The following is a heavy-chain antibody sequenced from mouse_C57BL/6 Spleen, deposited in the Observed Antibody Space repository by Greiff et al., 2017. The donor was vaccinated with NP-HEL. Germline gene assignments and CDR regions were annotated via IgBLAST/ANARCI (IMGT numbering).Heavy chain of an antibody. Sequence: VQLQQSGAELVRPGASVTLSCKASGYTFTGYEMHWVKQTPVHGLEWIGAIDPETGGTAYNQKFKGKAILTADKSSSTAYMELRSLTSEDSAVYYCTSQLDWYFDVWGTGTTVTVSS. CDR3: TSQLDWYFDV. CDR2: IDPETGGT. CDR1: GYTFTGYE. V-gene: IGHV1-15*01. J-gene: IGHJ1*03. D-gene: IGHD2-12*01.